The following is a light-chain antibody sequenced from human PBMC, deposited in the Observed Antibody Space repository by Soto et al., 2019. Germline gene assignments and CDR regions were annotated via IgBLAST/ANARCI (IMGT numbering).Light chain of an antibody. CDR3: QSHDGINVI. CDR1: SGGIASSY. J-gene: IGLJ2*01. Sequence: FMLTQPHSVSESPGKTVTISCTRSSGGIASSYVQWYQQRPGSAPTTVIYENNQRLSGVPDRFSGSIDSSSNSASLTISGLRTEDEADYYCQSHDGINVIFGGGTKVTVL. CDR2: ENN. V-gene: IGLV6-57*04.